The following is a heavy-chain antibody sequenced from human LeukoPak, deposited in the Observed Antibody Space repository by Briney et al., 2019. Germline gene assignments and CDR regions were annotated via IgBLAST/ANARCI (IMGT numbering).Heavy chain of an antibody. CDR2: INAGKGNT. CDR1: GYTFTSYY. J-gene: IGHJ5*02. D-gene: IGHD3-10*01. CDR3: ARGEVITMVRGVIGSNWFDL. V-gene: IGHV1-3*01. Sequence: ASVKVSCKASGYTFTSYYMHWVRQAPGQRLEWMGWINAGKGNTKYSKKFQGRVTITRDTSASTAYMELSSLRSEDTAVYYCARGEVITMVRGVIGSNWFDLWGQGTLVTVSS.